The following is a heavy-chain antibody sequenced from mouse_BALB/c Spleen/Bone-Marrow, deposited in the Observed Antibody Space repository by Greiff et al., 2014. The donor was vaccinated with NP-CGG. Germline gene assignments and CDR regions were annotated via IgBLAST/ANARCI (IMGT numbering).Heavy chain of an antibody. J-gene: IGHJ4*01. CDR3: AIYYCNYYAMDY. D-gene: IGHD2-1*01. CDR1: GFNIKDTY. CDR2: IDPANGNT. Sequence: VQLQQSGAELVKPGASVKLSCTASGFNIKDTYMHWVKQRPEQGLEWIGRIDPANGNTKYDPKFQGKATITADTSSNTAYLQLSSLTSEDSAVYYCAIYYCNYYAMDYWGSRNLSHRLL. V-gene: IGHV14-3*02.